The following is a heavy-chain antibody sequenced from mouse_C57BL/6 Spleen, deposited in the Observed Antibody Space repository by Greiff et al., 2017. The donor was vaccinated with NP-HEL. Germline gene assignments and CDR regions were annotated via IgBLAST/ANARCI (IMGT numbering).Heavy chain of an antibody. J-gene: IGHJ1*03. V-gene: IGHV1-54*01. CDR2: INPGSGGT. Sequence: QVQLKQSGAELVRPGTSVKVSCKASGYAFTNYLIEWVKQRPGQGLEWIGVINPGSGGTNYNEKFKGKATLTADKSSSTAYMQLSSLTSEDSAVYFCARGHYGSRYFDVWGTGTTVTVSS. CDR3: ARGHYGSRYFDV. D-gene: IGHD1-1*01. CDR1: GYAFTNYL.